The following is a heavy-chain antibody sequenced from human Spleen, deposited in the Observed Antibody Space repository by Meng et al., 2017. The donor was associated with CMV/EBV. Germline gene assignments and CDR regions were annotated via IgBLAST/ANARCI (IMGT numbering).Heavy chain of an antibody. J-gene: IGHJ4*02. V-gene: IGHV3-30*18. Sequence: FSFNSSDRHWVRQAQGKGLEWVAVISDDGNNKYSKDAVKGRFTISRDNSKNTLYLQMNSMRAEDTAVYYCAKVLIPNYYDSSGPLDYWGQGILVTVSS. D-gene: IGHD3-22*01. CDR2: ISDDGNNK. CDR3: AKVLIPNYYDSSGPLDY. CDR1: FSFNSSD.